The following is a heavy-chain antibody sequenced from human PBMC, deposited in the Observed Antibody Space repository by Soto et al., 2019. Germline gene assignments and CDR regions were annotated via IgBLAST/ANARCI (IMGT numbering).Heavy chain of an antibody. D-gene: IGHD2-21*01. J-gene: IGHJ5*02. V-gene: IGHV1-69*12. CDR2: IIPIFGTA. Sequence: QVQLVQSGAEVKKPGSSVKVSCKASGGTFSSYAISWVRQAPGQGLEWMGGIIPIFGTANYAQKFQGRVXIXAXVSTSTAYMELSSLRSEDTAVYYCARRVGLWPRFDPWGQGTLVTVSS. CDR1: GGTFSSYA. CDR3: ARRVGLWPRFDP.